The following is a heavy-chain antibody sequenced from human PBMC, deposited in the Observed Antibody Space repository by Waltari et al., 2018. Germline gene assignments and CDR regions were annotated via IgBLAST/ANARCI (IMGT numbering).Heavy chain of an antibody. V-gene: IGHV3-23*01. CDR3: AKGPRVLRFEPGFDY. CDR2: ISGSGGST. CDR1: GFTFSSYA. D-gene: IGHD3-16*01. Sequence: EVQLLESGGGLVQPGGSLRLSCAASGFTFSSYAMSWVRQAPGKGLEWVSAISGSGGSTYYADAVKGRFTISRDNSKNTLYLQMNSLRAEDTAVYYCAKGPRVLRFEPGFDYWGQGTLVTVSS. J-gene: IGHJ4*02.